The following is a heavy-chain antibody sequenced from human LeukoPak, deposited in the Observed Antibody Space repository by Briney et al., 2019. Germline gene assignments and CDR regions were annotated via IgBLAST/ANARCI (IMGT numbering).Heavy chain of an antibody. D-gene: IGHD5-24*01. CDR3: ATVEMARYYFDY. CDR2: FDPEDGET. J-gene: IGHJ4*02. V-gene: IGHV1-24*01. CDR1: GYTLTELS. Sequence: ASVKVSCKVSGYTLTELSVHWVRQAPGKGLEWMGGFDPEDGETIYAQKFQGRVTMTEDTSTDTAYMELSSLRSEDTAVYYCATVEMARYYFDYWGQGTLVTVSS.